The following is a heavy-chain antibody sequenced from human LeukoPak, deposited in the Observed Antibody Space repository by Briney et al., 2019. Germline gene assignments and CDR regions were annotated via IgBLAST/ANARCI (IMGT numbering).Heavy chain of an antibody. D-gene: IGHD3-22*01. CDR2: IYPGDSDT. V-gene: IGHV5-51*01. CDR1: GYSFTSYR. J-gene: IGHJ3*02. CDR3: ARRKYYDSSGYYSLYDAFDI. Sequence: GESLKISCQGSGYSFTSYRSGWVRQMHGKGREWKGIIYPGDSDTRYSPYFQGQVTISADKSISTAYLQWNSLKATDTAMYYCARRKYYDSSGYYSLYDAFDIWGQGTMVTVSS.